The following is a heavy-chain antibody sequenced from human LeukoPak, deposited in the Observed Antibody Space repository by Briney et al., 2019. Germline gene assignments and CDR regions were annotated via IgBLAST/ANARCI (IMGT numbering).Heavy chain of an antibody. CDR1: GFTFSDYY. D-gene: IGHD1-26*01. V-gene: IGHV3-7*03. J-gene: IGHJ3*02. Sequence: GGSLRLSCAASGFTFSDYYMSWIRQAPGKGLEWVANIKQDGSEKYYVDSVKGRFTISRDNAKNSLYLQMNSLRAEDTAVYYCARDWDGAFDIWGQGTMVTVSS. CDR2: IKQDGSEK. CDR3: ARDWDGAFDI.